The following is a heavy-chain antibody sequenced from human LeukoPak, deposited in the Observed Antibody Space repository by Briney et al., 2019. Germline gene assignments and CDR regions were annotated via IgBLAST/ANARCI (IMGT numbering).Heavy chain of an antibody. Sequence: GGSLRLSCAASGFTFNSYSMNWVRQAPGKGLEWVSSISDSSSYIYYADSVKGRFTFSRDNAKNSLYLQMNSLRAEDTGVYYCAREAVYSSGWYLYNGLDIWGQGTTVTVSS. D-gene: IGHD6-19*01. V-gene: IGHV3-21*01. CDR3: AREAVYSSGWYLYNGLDI. CDR2: ISDSSSYI. J-gene: IGHJ6*02. CDR1: GFTFNSYS.